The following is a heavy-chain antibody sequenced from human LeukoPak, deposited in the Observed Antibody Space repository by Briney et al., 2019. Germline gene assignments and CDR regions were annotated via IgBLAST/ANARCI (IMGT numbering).Heavy chain of an antibody. Sequence: PSETLFLTCTVSGGSISSSSYYWGWIRQPPGKGLEWIGSIYYSGSTYYNPSLKSRVTISVDTSKNQFSLKLSSVTAADTAVYYCARHLTYYDILTGHKPLYYFDYWGQGTLVTVSS. CDR2: IYYSGST. CDR1: GGSISSSSYY. CDR3: ARHLTYYDILTGHKPLYYFDY. J-gene: IGHJ4*02. V-gene: IGHV4-39*01. D-gene: IGHD3-9*01.